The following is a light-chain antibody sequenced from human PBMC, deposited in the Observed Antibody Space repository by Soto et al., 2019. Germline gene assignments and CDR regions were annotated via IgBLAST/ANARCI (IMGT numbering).Light chain of an antibody. Sequence: DIQMTQSPSSLSASVGDRVTITCQASQDISNYLNWYQQKPGKAPKLLIYDASNLETGVPSRFSGSGSGTDFTFTISSLPPEDIATYYCHQYDNLPLTFGPGTKVDI. CDR1: QDISNY. J-gene: IGKJ3*01. CDR3: HQYDNLPLT. V-gene: IGKV1-33*01. CDR2: DAS.